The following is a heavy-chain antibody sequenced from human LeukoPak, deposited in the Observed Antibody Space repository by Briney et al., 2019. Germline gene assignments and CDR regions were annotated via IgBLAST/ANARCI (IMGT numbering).Heavy chain of an antibody. Sequence: GGSLRLSCAASGFTFSSYEMNWVRQAPGKGLEWVSYISASGSSIYYADSVKGRFTISRDNAKNSLYLQMNSLRAEDTAVYYCARDRGTTMVRSFGIWGQGTMVTVSS. CDR3: ARDRGTTMVRSFGI. J-gene: IGHJ3*02. CDR1: GFTFSSYE. CDR2: ISASGSSI. V-gene: IGHV3-48*03. D-gene: IGHD4/OR15-4a*01.